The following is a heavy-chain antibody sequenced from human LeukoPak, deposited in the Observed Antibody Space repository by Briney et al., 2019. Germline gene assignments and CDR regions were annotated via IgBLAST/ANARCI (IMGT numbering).Heavy chain of an antibody. CDR1: GFTFSSYA. V-gene: IGHV3-23*01. CDR2: ISGSGGST. D-gene: IGHD3-10*01. Sequence: GGSLRLSCAASGFTFSSYAMSWDRQAPGKGLEWVSAISGSGGSTYYADSVKGRFTISRDNSKNTLYLQMNSLRAEDTAVYYCAKGAILWFGELLGDFDYWGQGTLVTVSS. CDR3: AKGAILWFGELLGDFDY. J-gene: IGHJ4*02.